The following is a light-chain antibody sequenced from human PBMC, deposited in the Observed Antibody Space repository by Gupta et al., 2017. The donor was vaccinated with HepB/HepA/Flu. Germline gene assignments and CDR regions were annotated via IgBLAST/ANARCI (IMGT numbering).Light chain of an antibody. J-gene: IGLJ1*01. CDR3: SSYAGDYRFV. Sequence: QSALTQPRSVSGSPGQSLTLSCTGTNRDVGRYNYVSWYQQHPDKPPKLMIYDVTKRPSGVPDRFSGSESGNTASLTISGLQAEDEADYYCSSYAGDYRFVFGTGTKVSVL. CDR2: DVT. V-gene: IGLV2-11*01. CDR1: NRDVGRYNY.